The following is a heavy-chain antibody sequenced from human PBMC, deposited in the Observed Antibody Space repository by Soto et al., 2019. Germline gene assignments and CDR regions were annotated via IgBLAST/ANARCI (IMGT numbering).Heavy chain of an antibody. J-gene: IGHJ4*02. V-gene: IGHV1-18*04. CDR2: ISNKSANT. CDR1: GYYFSTYD. D-gene: IGHD1-1*01. CDR3: ATFTTGTIHFNF. Sequence: GASEKVSCKDAGYYFSTYDITWVRQANGEGPEWMGWISNKSANTNYVDKFRGSDRLTTDTSKSTAYMDVRSLTSDDTAIYYFATFTTGTIHFNFWGQGTPVTVSS.